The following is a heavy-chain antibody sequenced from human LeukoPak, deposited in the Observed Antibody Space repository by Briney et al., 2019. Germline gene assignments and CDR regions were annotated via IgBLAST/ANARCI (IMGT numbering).Heavy chain of an antibody. CDR1: GGSISSSSYY. CDR2: IYSSGST. D-gene: IGHD7-27*01. Sequence: SETLSLTCTVSGGSISSSSYYWGWIRQPPGKGLEWIGYIYSSGSTYYNPSLKSRVTISVDTSKNRFSLKLSTVTAADTAVYYCARRPTGDPKFDYWGQGTLVTVSS. J-gene: IGHJ4*02. V-gene: IGHV4-39*07. CDR3: ARRPTGDPKFDY.